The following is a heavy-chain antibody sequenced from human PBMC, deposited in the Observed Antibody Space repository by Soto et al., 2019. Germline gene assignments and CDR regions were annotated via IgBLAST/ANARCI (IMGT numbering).Heavy chain of an antibody. CDR1: GFTFSSYA. J-gene: IGHJ5*02. CDR2: ISYDGSNK. CDR3: ARDLIQLWLNWFAP. V-gene: IGHV3-30-3*01. Sequence: QVQLVESGGGVVQPGRSLRLSCAASGFTFSSYAMHWVRQAPGKGLAWVAVISYDGSNKYYADSVKGRFTISRDNSKNTRYLQMNSLRAEDTAVYYCARDLIQLWLNWFAPWGQGTLVTVS. D-gene: IGHD5-18*01.